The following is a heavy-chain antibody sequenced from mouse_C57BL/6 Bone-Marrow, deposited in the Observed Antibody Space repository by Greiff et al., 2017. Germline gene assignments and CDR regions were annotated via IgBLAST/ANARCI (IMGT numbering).Heavy chain of an antibody. CDR1: GYTFTSYW. CDR3: ARLSITTVVANDY. J-gene: IGHJ2*01. D-gene: IGHD1-1*01. Sequence: QVQLQQPGAELVMPGASVKLSCKASGYTFTSYWMHWVKQRPGQGLEWIGEIDPSDSYTNYNQKFKGKSTLTVDKSSSTAYMQLSSMTSEDSAVYYCARLSITTVVANDYWGQGTTLTVSS. CDR2: IDPSDSYT. V-gene: IGHV1-69*01.